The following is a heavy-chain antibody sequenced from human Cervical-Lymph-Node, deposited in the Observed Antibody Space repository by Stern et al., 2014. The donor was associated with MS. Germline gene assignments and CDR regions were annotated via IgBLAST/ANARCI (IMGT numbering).Heavy chain of an antibody. D-gene: IGHD3-3*01. CDR3: ARTDYSLLSGYSHFDY. V-gene: IGHV2-5*02. CDR2: IYWDDDT. Sequence: QVPLKESGPTLVKPTQTLTLNCTFSGFSFTSSRMGVGWIRQPPGKALEWLALIYWDDDTRTRPSLKTRLTITKDHSKSQVVLRLTNMATEDTGTYYCARTDYSLLSGYSHFDYCGQGAPVTVSS. CDR1: GFSFTSSRMG. J-gene: IGHJ4*02.